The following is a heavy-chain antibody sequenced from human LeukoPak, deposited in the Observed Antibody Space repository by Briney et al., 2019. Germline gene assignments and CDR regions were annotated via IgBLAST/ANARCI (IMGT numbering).Heavy chain of an antibody. CDR2: ISSSGSTI. D-gene: IGHD3-22*01. V-gene: IGHV3-11*01. CDR1: AFTFRDYN. Sequence: GGPLRLSCAPSAFTFRDYNMSWIRQAPGKGLEWVSYISSSGSTIYYADSVKGRFTISRDNAKNSLYLQMNSLRAEDTAVYYCARADSSGYLGYWGQGTLVTVSS. CDR3: ARADSSGYLGY. J-gene: IGHJ4*02.